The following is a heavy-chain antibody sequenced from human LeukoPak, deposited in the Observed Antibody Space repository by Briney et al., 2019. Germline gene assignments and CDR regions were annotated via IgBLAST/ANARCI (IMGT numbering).Heavy chain of an antibody. Sequence: ETPSLTCAVYGGSFSGYYWSWIRQPPGKGLEWIGEINHSGSTNYNPSLKSRVTISVDTSKNQFSLKLSSVTAADTAVYYCARLIAAKGDYWGQGTLVTVSS. CDR1: GGSFSGYY. V-gene: IGHV4-34*01. J-gene: IGHJ4*02. D-gene: IGHD6-6*01. CDR3: ARLIAAKGDY. CDR2: INHSGST.